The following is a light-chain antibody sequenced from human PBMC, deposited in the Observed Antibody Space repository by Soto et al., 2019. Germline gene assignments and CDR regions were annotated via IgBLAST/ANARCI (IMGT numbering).Light chain of an antibody. Sequence: EIVMTQSPATLSVSPGERATLSCRAGQSVSSNLAWYQQKPGQALRLLIYGASTRATGIPARFSGSGSGTEFTLTISSLQSEDFAVYYCQQYNNWPRTFGQGTKVDIK. CDR2: GAS. J-gene: IGKJ1*01. V-gene: IGKV3-15*01. CDR1: QSVSSN. CDR3: QQYNNWPRT.